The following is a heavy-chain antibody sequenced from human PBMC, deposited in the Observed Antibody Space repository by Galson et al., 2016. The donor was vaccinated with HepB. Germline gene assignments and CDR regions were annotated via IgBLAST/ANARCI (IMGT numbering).Heavy chain of an antibody. D-gene: IGHD2-15*01. Sequence: SLRLSCEASGFTFSSYAMSWVRQAPGKGLEWVSTISSSGGSTYFADSVKGRFTISRDNSKNTLYLQMNSLRAEDTAVHYCAKVLGAGYCGGSSCAMDVWGQGTTVTVSS. CDR2: ISSSGGST. CDR3: AKVLGAGYCGGSSCAMDV. CDR1: GFTFSSYA. V-gene: IGHV3-23*01. J-gene: IGHJ6*02.